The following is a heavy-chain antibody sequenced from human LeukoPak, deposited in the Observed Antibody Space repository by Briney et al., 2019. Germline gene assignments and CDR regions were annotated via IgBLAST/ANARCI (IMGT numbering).Heavy chain of an antibody. V-gene: IGHV4-39*07. J-gene: IGHJ4*02. CDR1: GGSISSSSYY. D-gene: IGHD3-10*01. Sequence: SETLSLTCTVSGGSISSSSYYWGWIRQPPGKGLEWIGSIYYSGSTYYNPSLKSRVTISVDTSKNQFSLKLSSVTAADTAVYYCARAEWFGELLFCYFDYWGQGTLVIVSS. CDR2: IYYSGST. CDR3: ARAEWFGELLFCYFDY.